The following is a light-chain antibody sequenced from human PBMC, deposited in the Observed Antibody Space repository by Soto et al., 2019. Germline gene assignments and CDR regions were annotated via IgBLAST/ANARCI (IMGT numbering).Light chain of an antibody. V-gene: IGLV1-40*01. J-gene: IGLJ1*01. CDR3: QSYDSSLSGYV. CDR1: RSNIGAGYD. Sequence: QSVLTQPPSVSVAPGQRVTISCTGSRSNIGAGYDVHWYQQLPGTAPKLLIYGNSNRPSGVPDRFSGSKSGTSASLAITGLQAEDEADYCCQSYDSSLSGYVFGTGTKVTVL. CDR2: GNS.